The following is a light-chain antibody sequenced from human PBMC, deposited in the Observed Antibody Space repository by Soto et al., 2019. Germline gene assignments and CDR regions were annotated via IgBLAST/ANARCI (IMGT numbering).Light chain of an antibody. J-gene: IGKJ5*01. CDR3: QQANSFPIT. V-gene: IGKV1-12*01. CDR2: ATS. Sequence: DIQMTQSPSSVSASVGDRVTITCRASQDISSWLAWYQQKPGKAPKLLIYATSSLQSGVPSRFSGSGSGTDFTLTISSLQPEDFATCYCQQANSFPITFGQGTRLEIK. CDR1: QDISSW.